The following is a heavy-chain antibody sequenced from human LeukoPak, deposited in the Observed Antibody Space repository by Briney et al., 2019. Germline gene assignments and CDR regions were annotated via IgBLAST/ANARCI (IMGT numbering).Heavy chain of an antibody. Sequence: SETLSLTCTVSGGSITNYYWSWIRQSPGKGLEWIGEINHSGSTNYNPSLKSRVTISVDTSKNQFSLKLSSVTAADTAVYYCARGYSNYVWGGWARGENFDYWGQGTLVTVSS. J-gene: IGHJ4*02. CDR3: ARGYSNYVWGGWARGENFDY. CDR2: INHSGST. D-gene: IGHD4-11*01. CDR1: GGSITNYY. V-gene: IGHV4-34*01.